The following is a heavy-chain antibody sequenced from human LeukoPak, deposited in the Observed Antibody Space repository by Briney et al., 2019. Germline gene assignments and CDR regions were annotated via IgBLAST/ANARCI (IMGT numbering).Heavy chain of an antibody. CDR1: GGSISSYY. J-gene: IGHJ6*03. CDR2: INYSGST. CDR3: ARTTEGGYTYDYFSYYYMDV. Sequence: PSETLSLTCTVSGGSISSYYWSWIRQPPGKGLEWIGYINYSGSTNYNPSLKSRVTISVDTSKNQFSLKLSSVTAADTAVYYCARTTEGGYTYDYFSYYYMDVWGKGTTVTISS. D-gene: IGHD5-18*01. V-gene: IGHV4-59*01.